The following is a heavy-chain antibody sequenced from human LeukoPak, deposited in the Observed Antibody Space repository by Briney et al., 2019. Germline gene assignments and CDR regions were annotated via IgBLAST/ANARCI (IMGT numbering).Heavy chain of an antibody. CDR1: GFTFSSYA. CDR2: ISSNGGST. Sequence: PGGSLRLSCAASGFTFSSYAMHWVRQAPGKGLEYVSAISSNGGSTYYANSVKGRFTISRDNSKNTLYLQMGSLRAEDMAVYYCARGVKLLWFGELSAYMDVWGKGTTVTISS. CDR3: ARGVKLLWFGELSAYMDV. D-gene: IGHD3-10*01. V-gene: IGHV3-64*01. J-gene: IGHJ6*03.